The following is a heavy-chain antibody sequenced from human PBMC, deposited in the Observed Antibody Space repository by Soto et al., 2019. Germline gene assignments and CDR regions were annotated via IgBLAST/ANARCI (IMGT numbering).Heavy chain of an antibody. V-gene: IGHV3-23*01. J-gene: IGHJ3*02. CDR1: GFTCTRYA. CDR3: AKQRGYSSGWYGAFDI. Sequence: EVQLLESGGGLVPPGGSLRLSCAASGFTCTRYAMSWVRQAPGKGLEWVSLISGSGGSTYYADSVKGRFTISRDDSKKAVYLQMDSLRAEDTAVYYCAKQRGYSSGWYGAFDIWGQGTMVTVSS. CDR2: ISGSGGST. D-gene: IGHD6-19*01.